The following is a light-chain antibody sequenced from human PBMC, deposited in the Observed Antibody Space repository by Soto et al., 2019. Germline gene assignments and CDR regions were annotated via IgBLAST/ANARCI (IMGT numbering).Light chain of an antibody. V-gene: IGLV2-14*01. Sequence: QSALTQPASVSGSPGQSITISCTGNSSEVGAYNYVSWYQQHPGKVPKLLIYDVSNRPSGVSDRFSGSKSGNTASLTISGLQAEDEADYYCNSYAGSSAPYVFGTGTKVTVL. CDR2: DVS. CDR1: SSEVGAYNY. J-gene: IGLJ1*01. CDR3: NSYAGSSAPYV.